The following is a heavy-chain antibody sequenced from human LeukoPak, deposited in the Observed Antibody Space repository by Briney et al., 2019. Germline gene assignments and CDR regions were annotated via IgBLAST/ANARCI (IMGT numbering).Heavy chain of an antibody. CDR3: AKDSYYDYVWGSYRYTNQFDY. V-gene: IGHV3-23*01. J-gene: IGHJ4*02. CDR1: GFTFSSFA. CDR2: ISGSGGST. Sequence: GGSLRLSCAASGFTFSSFAMSWVRQAPGKGLEWVSSISGSGGSTYYADSVKGRFTISRDNSKNTLYLQMNSLRAEDTAVYYCAKDSYYDYVWGSYRYTNQFDYWGQGTLVTVSS. D-gene: IGHD3-16*02.